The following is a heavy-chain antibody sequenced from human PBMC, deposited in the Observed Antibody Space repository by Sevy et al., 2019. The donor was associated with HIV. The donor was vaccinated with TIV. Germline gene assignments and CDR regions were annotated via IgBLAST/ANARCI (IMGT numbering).Heavy chain of an antibody. CDR2: ISGNGVGT. Sequence: VGSLRLSCAASGFTFSSYAMSWVRQTPGRGLQWVSTISGNGVGTYYADSVKGRFTISRDNSQNTLYLQMNSLGAEDTAVYYCAIRSTSGTFHFEYWGQGTPVTVSS. CDR3: AIRSTSGTFHFEY. J-gene: IGHJ4*02. CDR1: GFTFSSYA. V-gene: IGHV3-23*01. D-gene: IGHD3-10*01.